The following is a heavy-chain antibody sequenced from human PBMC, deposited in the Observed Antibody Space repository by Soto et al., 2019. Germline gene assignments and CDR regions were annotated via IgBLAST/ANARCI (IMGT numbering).Heavy chain of an antibody. V-gene: IGHV4-30-4*01. J-gene: IGHJ3*02. CDR3: ARGGRYYDFWSGSDALDI. CDR1: GGSISSGDYY. D-gene: IGHD3-3*01. CDR2: IYYSGST. Sequence: SETLSLTCTVSGGSISSGDYYWSWIRQPPGKGLEWIGYIYYSGSTYYNPSLKSRVTISVDTSKNQFSLKLSSVTAADTAVYYCARGGRYYDFWSGSDALDIWGQGTMVT.